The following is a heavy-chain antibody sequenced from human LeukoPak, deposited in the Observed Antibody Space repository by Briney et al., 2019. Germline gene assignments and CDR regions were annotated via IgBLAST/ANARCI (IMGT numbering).Heavy chain of an antibody. CDR1: GFTFSDYY. J-gene: IGHJ4*02. CDR3: ARRDSSGYYYPN. D-gene: IGHD3-22*01. V-gene: IGHV3-11*01. CDR2: ISSSGSTI. Sequence: KSGGSLRLSCAASGFTFSDYYMSWIRQAPGKGLEWVSYISSSGSTIYYADSVKGRFTISRDNAKNSLYLQMNSLRAEDTAVYYCARRDSSGYYYPNWGQGTLVTVSS.